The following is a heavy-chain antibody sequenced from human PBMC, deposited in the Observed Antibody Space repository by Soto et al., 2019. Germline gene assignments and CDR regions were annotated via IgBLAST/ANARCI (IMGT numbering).Heavy chain of an antibody. CDR1: GFTSSNFV. CDR2: ISGGSDGT. Sequence: PGGSLRLSCAASGFTSSNFVMSWVRQAPGKGLEWVSAISGGSDGTYYADSVKGRFTIFRDNSKNTLYLQMNSLRVEDTGTYYSAKGSAPGRPNYFAPRGQGSLVTVSS. D-gene: IGHD6-6*01. J-gene: IGHJ4*02. CDR3: AKGSAPGRPNYFAP. V-gene: IGHV3-23*01.